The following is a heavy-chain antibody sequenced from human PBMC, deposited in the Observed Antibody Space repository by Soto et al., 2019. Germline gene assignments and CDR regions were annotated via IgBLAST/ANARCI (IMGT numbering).Heavy chain of an antibody. J-gene: IGHJ4*02. V-gene: IGHV1-46*03. CDR1: GYIFTSYY. CDR2: INPFDGSR. D-gene: IGHD3-10*01. CDR3: SRVDPGETSPFDH. Sequence: ASVKVSCKASGYIFTSYYLHWVRQAPGQGLEWMGWINPFDGSRMFAQSFQGRVTFTRDTSTSTVFMELSGLRSDDTAVYYCSRVDPGETSPFDHWGQGTLVTVSS.